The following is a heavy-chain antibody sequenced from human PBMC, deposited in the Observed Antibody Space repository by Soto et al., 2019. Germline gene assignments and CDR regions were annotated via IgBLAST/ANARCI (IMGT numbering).Heavy chain of an antibody. CDR2: ISYDGSNK. CDR3: ERESDDRWENYFDY. V-gene: IGHV3-30-3*01. Sequence: GGSLRLSCAASGFTFSSYAMHWVRQAPGKGLEWVAVISYDGSNKYYADSVKGRFTISRDNSKNTLYLQMNSLRAEDTAVYYCERESDDRWENYFDYWGQGTLVTVSS. J-gene: IGHJ4*02. D-gene: IGHD1-26*01. CDR1: GFTFSSYA.